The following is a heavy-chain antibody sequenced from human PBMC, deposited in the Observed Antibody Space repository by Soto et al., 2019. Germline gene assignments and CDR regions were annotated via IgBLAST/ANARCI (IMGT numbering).Heavy chain of an antibody. CDR1: GYTFTSYY. CDR2: INPSGGST. V-gene: IGHV1-46*01. J-gene: IGHJ4*02. D-gene: IGHD1-26*01. CDR3: ARDRVGATTLLAYYFDY. Sequence: ASVKVSCKASGYTFTSYYMHWVRQAPGQGLEWMGIINPSGGSTSYAQKFQGRVTMTRDTSTSTVYMELSSLRSEDMAVYYCARDRVGATTLLAYYFDYWGQGTLVTVSS.